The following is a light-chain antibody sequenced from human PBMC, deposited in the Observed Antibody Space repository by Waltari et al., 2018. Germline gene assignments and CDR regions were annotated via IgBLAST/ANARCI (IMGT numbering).Light chain of an antibody. CDR3: MQGTHWPLT. CDR2: KVS. V-gene: IGKV2-30*02. Sequence: DVVLTQSLLSLPVTLGQPASISCKSSQSLVHSDGNTYLAWFHQRPGQSPRRRIYKVSNRESGVPDRFSASGSGTDFTLKISRVEDEDVGVYYCMQGTHWPLTFGGGTKVEMK. CDR1: QSLVHSDGNTY. J-gene: IGKJ4*01.